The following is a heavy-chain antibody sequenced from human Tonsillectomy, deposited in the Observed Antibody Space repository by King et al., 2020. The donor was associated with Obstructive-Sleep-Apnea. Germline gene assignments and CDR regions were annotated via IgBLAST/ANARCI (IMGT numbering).Heavy chain of an antibody. J-gene: IGHJ4*02. D-gene: IGHD3-9*01. CDR2: ISYDSNTI. Sequence: VQLVESGGGLVKPGGSLRLSCAASGFTFSDYYMSWIRPAPGQGLEWVSYISYDSNTIYYADSVKGRFTISRDNAKNSLYLRMNSLRAEDTAGYYCASSTTIIRGYFDYWGQGTLVTVAT. CDR3: ASSTTIIRGYFDY. CDR1: GFTFSDYY. V-gene: IGHV3-11*01.